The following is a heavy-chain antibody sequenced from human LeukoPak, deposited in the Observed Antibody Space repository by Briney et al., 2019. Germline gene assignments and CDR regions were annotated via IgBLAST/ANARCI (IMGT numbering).Heavy chain of an antibody. V-gene: IGHV3-66*01. Sequence: PGASLRLSCAASGFTVSRNYMSWVSQAPGKGLEWVSVIYKDGSTYYADSVKGRVTISRDNSKNTVYLQMNSLRVEDTAVYYCARVVEGVATRLRYNWFDPWGQGTLVTVSS. CDR3: ARVVEGVATRLRYNWFDP. CDR2: IYKDGST. J-gene: IGHJ5*02. D-gene: IGHD5-12*01. CDR1: GFTVSRNY.